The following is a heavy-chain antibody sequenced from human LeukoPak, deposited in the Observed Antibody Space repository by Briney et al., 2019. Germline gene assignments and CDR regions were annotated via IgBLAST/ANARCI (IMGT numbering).Heavy chain of an antibody. Sequence: ASVKVSCKASGYTFTGCYMHWVRQAPGQGLEWMGWINPNSGGTNYAQKFQGRVTMTRDTSISTAYMELSRLRSDDTAVYYCARYSGYYGSGSRFDPWGQGTLVTVSS. CDR1: GYTFTGCY. D-gene: IGHD3-10*01. CDR3: ARYSGYYGSGSRFDP. V-gene: IGHV1-2*02. J-gene: IGHJ5*02. CDR2: INPNSGGT.